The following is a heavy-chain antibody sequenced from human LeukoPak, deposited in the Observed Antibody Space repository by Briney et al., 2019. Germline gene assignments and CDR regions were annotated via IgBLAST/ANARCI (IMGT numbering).Heavy chain of an antibody. D-gene: IGHD2-8*01. CDR1: GGSISSYY. V-gene: IGHV4-59*01. Sequence: SETLSLTFTVSGGSISSYYWSWIRQPPGKGLEWIGYIYSSGSTNYNPSLKSRVTISVDTSKNQFSLKLGSVTAADTAVYYCARDENGDAYGMDVWGQGTTVTVSS. CDR3: ARDENGDAYGMDV. J-gene: IGHJ6*02. CDR2: IYSSGST.